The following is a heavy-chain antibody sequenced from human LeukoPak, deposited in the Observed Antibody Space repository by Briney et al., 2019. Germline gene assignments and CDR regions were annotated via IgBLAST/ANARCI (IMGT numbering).Heavy chain of an antibody. CDR1: EYSFTSYW. V-gene: IGHV5-51*01. CDR2: IYPGDSDT. D-gene: IGHD6-6*01. J-gene: IGHJ4*02. CDR3: ARPPYSSSSPFDY. Sequence: GESLKISCKGSEYSFTSYWSGWVRQMPGKGLGWLGIIYPGDSDTSKSPCFRGESTISADHPITTPYLQWSSLKASDTAMYYCARPPYSSSSPFDYWGQGALVTVSS.